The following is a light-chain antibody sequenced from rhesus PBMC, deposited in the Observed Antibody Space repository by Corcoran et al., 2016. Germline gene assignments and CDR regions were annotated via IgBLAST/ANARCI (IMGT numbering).Light chain of an antibody. CDR2: EVS. CDR1: SSDIGGYNY. Sequence: QAALTQPRSVSGSPGQSVTISCTRTSSDIGGYNYVSWYQQHPGTAPKVMIYEVSKRPSGVSDRFSGSKSGNTASLTISGLQAEDEADYYCCSYAGNYTFVFGSGTKLTVL. CDR3: CSYAGNYTFV. J-gene: IGLJ6*01. V-gene: IGLV2-32*01.